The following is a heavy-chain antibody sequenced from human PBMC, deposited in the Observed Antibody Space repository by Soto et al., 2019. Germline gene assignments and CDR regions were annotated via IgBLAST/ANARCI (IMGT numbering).Heavy chain of an antibody. CDR3: ARVVGYCSGGSCYSFSFFDY. V-gene: IGHV1-18*01. CDR1: GYTFTSYG. CDR2: ISAYNGNT. Sequence: QVQLVQSGAEVKKPGASVKVSCKASGYTFTSYGISWVRQAPGQGLEWMGWISAYNGNTNYAQKLQGRVTMTTDTATSTAYMELRSLRSDDTAVYYCARVVGYCSGGSCYSFSFFDYWGQGTLVTVSS. J-gene: IGHJ4*02. D-gene: IGHD2-15*01.